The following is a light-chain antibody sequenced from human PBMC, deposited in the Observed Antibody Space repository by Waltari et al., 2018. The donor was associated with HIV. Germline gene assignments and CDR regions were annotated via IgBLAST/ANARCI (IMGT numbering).Light chain of an antibody. V-gene: IGKV1-39*01. CDR1: QSISNY. Sequence: DIQMTQSPSSLSASVGDRVTITCRASQSISNYLNWYQQKPGKAPKLLIYGASSLQRGVPSRFSGSGSGTDFTLTISNLQPEDFATYYCQQSHSIPITFGQGTRLEIK. CDR2: GAS. J-gene: IGKJ5*01. CDR3: QQSHSIPIT.